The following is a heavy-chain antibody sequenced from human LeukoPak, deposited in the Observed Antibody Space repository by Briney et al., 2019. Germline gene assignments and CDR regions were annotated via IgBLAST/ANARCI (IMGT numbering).Heavy chain of an antibody. D-gene: IGHD6-19*01. CDR2: IYSGGST. J-gene: IGHJ3*02. Sequence: PGGSLRLSCAASGFTVSSNYMSWVRQAPGKGLEWVSVIYSGGSTYYADSVKGRFTISRDNSKNTLYLQMSSLRAEDTAVYYCARDLVSSGWYDAFDIWGQGTMVTVSS. CDR1: GFTVSSNY. CDR3: ARDLVSSGWYDAFDI. V-gene: IGHV3-66*01.